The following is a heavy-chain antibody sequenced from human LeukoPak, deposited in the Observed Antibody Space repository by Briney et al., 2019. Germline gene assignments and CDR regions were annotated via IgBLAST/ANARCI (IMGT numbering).Heavy chain of an antibody. J-gene: IGHJ4*02. V-gene: IGHV4-39*01. Sequence: SETLSLTCTVSGDSISSSIYYWAWIRQPPGKGREWIGSIFYSGNTYYNPSLKSRVTISVDTSKNQFSLKLTSVTAADTAVYFCARHGWFGEVSPSAYCGQGDLVTVSS. D-gene: IGHD3-10*01. CDR1: GDSISSSIYY. CDR2: IFYSGNT. CDR3: ARHGWFGEVSPSAY.